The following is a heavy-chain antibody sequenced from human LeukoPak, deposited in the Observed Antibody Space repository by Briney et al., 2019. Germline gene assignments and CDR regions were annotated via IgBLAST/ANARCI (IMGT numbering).Heavy chain of an antibody. CDR3: ARDSRRTAFMDV. Sequence: SETLSLTCTVSGGSISSSSYYWGWIRQPPGKGLEWIGSIYYSGSTYYNPSLKSRVTISVDTSKNQFSLKLSSVTAADTAVYYCARDSRRTAFMDVWGQGTTVTVSS. CDR1: GGSISSSSYY. D-gene: IGHD2-2*01. V-gene: IGHV4-39*07. CDR2: IYYSGST. J-gene: IGHJ6*02.